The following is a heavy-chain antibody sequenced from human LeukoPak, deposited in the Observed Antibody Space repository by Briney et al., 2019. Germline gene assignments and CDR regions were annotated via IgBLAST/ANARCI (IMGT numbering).Heavy chain of an antibody. V-gene: IGHV1-18*01. J-gene: IGHJ3*02. CDR2: ISAYNGNT. D-gene: IGHD3-22*01. CDR1: GYTFSNYG. CDR3: ARDLYYYDSSGYSDVFDI. Sequence: ASVKVSCKASGYTFSNYGFSWVRQAPGQGLEWVGWISAYNGNTYYAQKLQGRVTMTTDTSTSTAYMELRSLRSDDTAVYYCARDLYYYDSSGYSDVFDIWGQGTMVTVSS.